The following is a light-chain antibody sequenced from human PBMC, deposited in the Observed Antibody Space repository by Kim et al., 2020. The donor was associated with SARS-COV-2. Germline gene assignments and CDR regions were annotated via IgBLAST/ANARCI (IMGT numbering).Light chain of an antibody. Sequence: SSELTQDPAVSVALGQTVRITCQGDSLRSYHTTWYQQKPGQAPILVIYGKNNRPSGNPDRFSGSSSGNTASLTIPGTQAGDEADYYCNSRDSNDKPV. J-gene: IGLJ7*01. CDR1: SLRSYH. CDR2: GKN. CDR3: NSRDSNDKPV. V-gene: IGLV3-19*01.